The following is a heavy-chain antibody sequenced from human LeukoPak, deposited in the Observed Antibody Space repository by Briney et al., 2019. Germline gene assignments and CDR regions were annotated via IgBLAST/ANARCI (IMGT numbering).Heavy chain of an antibody. CDR2: ISSNGGST. CDR1: GFTFSSYA. J-gene: IGHJ3*02. D-gene: IGHD6-19*01. Sequence: GGSLRLSCAASGFTFSSYAMHWVRQAPGKGLECVSAISSNGGSTYYANSVKGRFTISRDNSKNTLYLQMGSLRAEDMAVYYCARDGYSSGGGGAFDIWGQGTMVTVSS. V-gene: IGHV3-64*01. CDR3: ARDGYSSGGGGAFDI.